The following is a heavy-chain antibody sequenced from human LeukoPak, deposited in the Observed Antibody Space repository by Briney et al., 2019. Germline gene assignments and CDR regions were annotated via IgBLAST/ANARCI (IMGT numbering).Heavy chain of an antibody. J-gene: IGHJ4*02. CDR1: GFTFSSYW. CDR3: ARDQDGVGTTVDY. CDR2: INSDGSGT. D-gene: IGHD1-26*01. Sequence: GGSLRLSCAASGFTFSSYWMHWVRQAPGKGLVWVSRINSDGSGTWYADSVRGRFTISRDNAKNLLYLQMTSLRDDDTAVYFCARDQDGVGTTVDYWGQGTLVTVSS. V-gene: IGHV3-74*01.